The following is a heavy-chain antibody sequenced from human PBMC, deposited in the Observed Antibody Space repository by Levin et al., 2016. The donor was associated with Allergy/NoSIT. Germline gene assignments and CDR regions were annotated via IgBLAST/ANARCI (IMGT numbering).Heavy chain of an antibody. J-gene: IGHJ5*02. D-gene: IGHD7-27*01. CDR2: INSDGSST. CDR1: GFPFSSHW. V-gene: IGHV3-74*01. CDR3: ATGNWGSRWFDP. Sequence: ETLSLTCAASGFPFSSHWMHWVRQAPGKGLVWVSRINSDGSSTNYAHSVKGRFTISRDNAMDTLYLQMDSLRVEDTAVYYCATGNWGSRWFDPWGQGTLVTVSS.